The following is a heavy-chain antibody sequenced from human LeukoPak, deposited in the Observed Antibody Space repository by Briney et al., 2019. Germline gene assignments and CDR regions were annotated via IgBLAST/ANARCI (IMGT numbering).Heavy chain of an antibody. J-gene: IGHJ3*02. V-gene: IGHV3-33*01. D-gene: IGHD4-17*01. Sequence: GGSLRLSCAASGFIFSSYGMHWVRQAPGKGLEWVAVIWYDGSNKYYADSVKGRFTISRDNSKNTLYLQMNSLRAEDTAVYYCARVMATVTTDAFDIWGQGTMVTVSS. CDR2: IWYDGSNK. CDR1: GFIFSSYG. CDR3: ARVMATVTTDAFDI.